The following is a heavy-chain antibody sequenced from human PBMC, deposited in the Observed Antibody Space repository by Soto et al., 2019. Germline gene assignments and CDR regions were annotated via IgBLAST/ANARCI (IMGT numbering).Heavy chain of an antibody. CDR3: ARARIVVSGTIVDF. J-gene: IGHJ4*02. V-gene: IGHV4-38-2*02. Sequence: PSETLSLTCTVSGYSVTSGSYWGWFRQPPEKGLEWIGSVYLSGHTYHNPSLMSRVTISIDTSKNQFSLKLTSVTAADTDVYYCARARIVVSGTIVDFLGLGTLVTVSS. CDR2: VYLSGHT. D-gene: IGHD1-7*01. CDR1: GYSVTSGSY.